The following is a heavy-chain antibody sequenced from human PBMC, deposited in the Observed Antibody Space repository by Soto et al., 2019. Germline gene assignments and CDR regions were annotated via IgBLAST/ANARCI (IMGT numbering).Heavy chain of an antibody. J-gene: IGHJ4*02. Sequence: EVQVLESGGGLVQPGGSLRLSCAASGFTFSSYDMNWVRQAPGKGLEWVAGVRASVSITSYADSVKGRFTISRDNAKNTVFLQMTSVRAEDTAVYFCAKGDCSGGRCYRGCDYWGQGALVTVSS. CDR3: AKGDCSGGRCYRGCDY. CDR2: VRASVSIT. D-gene: IGHD2-15*01. CDR1: GFTFSSYD. V-gene: IGHV3-23*01.